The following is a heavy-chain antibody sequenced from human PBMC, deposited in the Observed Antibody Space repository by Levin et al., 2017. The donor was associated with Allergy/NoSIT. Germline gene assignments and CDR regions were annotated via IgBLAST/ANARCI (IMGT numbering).Heavy chain of an antibody. CDR1: GGTFSSYT. Sequence: VASVKVSCKASGGTFSSYTISWVRQAPGQGLEWMGRIIPILGIANYAQKFQGRVTITADKSTSTAYMELSSLRSEDTAVYYCARGLMGAPAPPAHWGQGTLVTVSS. V-gene: IGHV1-69*02. CDR3: ARGLMGAPAPPAH. J-gene: IGHJ4*02. D-gene: IGHD1-26*01. CDR2: IIPILGIA.